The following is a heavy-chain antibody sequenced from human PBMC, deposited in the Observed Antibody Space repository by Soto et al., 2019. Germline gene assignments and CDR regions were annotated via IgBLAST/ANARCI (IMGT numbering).Heavy chain of an antibody. J-gene: IGHJ5*01. V-gene: IGHV4-59*01. Sequence: QVQLQESGPGLVKPSETLSLTCTVSGGSISSYYWSWIRQPPGKGLEWIGFIFYSGSTSYNPSLKSRVTISIDTSESQLSLKLNSVTAADTVVYYCASMIGDPVLSFDSWGQGTLVAVSS. CDR2: IFYSGST. CDR1: GGSISSYY. CDR3: ASMIGDPVLSFDS. D-gene: IGHD3-10*02.